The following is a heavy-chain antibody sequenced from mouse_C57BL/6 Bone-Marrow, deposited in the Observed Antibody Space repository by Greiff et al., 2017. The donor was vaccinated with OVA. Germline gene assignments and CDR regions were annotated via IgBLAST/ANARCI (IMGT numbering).Heavy chain of an antibody. CDR2: IYPRSGNT. CDR1: GYTFTSYG. CDR3: ARERGQRGCAY. V-gene: IGHV1-81*01. J-gene: IGHJ3*01. Sequence: VQLQQSGAELARPGASVKLSCKASGYTFTSYGISWVKQRTGQGLEWIGEIYPRSGNTYYNEKFKGKATLTAAHSSSTAYIALRRLPSEDAAVEFGARERGQRGCAYGGKGTLGTVAA.